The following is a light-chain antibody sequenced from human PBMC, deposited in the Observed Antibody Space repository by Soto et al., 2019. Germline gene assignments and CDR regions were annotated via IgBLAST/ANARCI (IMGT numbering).Light chain of an antibody. CDR3: QQYDSSPLT. CDR2: AAS. V-gene: IGKV3-20*01. Sequence: IVLTQSPGTLSLSPGERATLSCRASQSVSSSYLAWYQQKPGQAPRLLIYAASSSATGIPDRFSGRGSGTDFTLAISRLEPEDVAVYYCQQYDSSPLTFGPGTKVDIK. J-gene: IGKJ3*01. CDR1: QSVSSSY.